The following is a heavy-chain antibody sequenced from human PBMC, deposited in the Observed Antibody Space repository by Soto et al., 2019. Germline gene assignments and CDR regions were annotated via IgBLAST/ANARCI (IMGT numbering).Heavy chain of an antibody. CDR2: IYYSGST. D-gene: IGHD2-21*02. CDR3: ARDEPAYCGGDCYSSKLDY. Sequence: QVQLQESGPGLVKPSQTLSLTCTVSGGSISSGDYYWSWIRQPPGKGLEWIGYIYYSGSTYYNPSLKSRVTISVDTSKNQFSLKLSSVTAAGTAVYYCARDEPAYCGGDCYSSKLDYWGQGTLVTVSS. J-gene: IGHJ4*02. V-gene: IGHV4-30-4*01. CDR1: GGSISSGDYY.